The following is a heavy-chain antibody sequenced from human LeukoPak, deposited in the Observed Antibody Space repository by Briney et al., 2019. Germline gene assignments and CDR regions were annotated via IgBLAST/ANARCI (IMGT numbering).Heavy chain of an antibody. CDR1: GFTFSSYG. CDR3: AKDLVFVVVPAAMYSGNY. D-gene: IGHD2-2*01. V-gene: IGHV3-30*02. J-gene: IGHJ4*02. CDR2: IRYDGSNK. Sequence: GGSLRLSCAASGFTFSSYGMHWVRQAPGKGLEWVAFIRYDGSNKYYADSVKGPFTISRDNSKNTLYLQMNSLRAEDTAVYYCAKDLVFVVVPAAMYSGNYWGQGTLVTVSS.